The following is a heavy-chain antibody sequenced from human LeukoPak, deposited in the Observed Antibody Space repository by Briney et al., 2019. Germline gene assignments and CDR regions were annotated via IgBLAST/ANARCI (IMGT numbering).Heavy chain of an antibody. CDR1: GGSFSGYY. CDR2: INHSGST. J-gene: IGHJ4*02. Sequence: SETLSLTCAVYGGSFSGYYWSWIRQPPGKGLEWIGEINHSGSTNYNPSLKSRVTISVDTSKNQFSLKLSSVTAADTAAYYCATTQYGDYVLDDYWGQGTLVTVSS. D-gene: IGHD4-17*01. V-gene: IGHV4-34*01. CDR3: ATTQYGDYVLDDY.